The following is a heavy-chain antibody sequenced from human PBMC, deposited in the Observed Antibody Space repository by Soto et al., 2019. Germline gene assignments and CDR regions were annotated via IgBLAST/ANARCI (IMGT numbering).Heavy chain of an antibody. CDR1: GFTFSSYA. Sequence: QVQLVESGGGVVQPGRSLRLSCAASGFTFSSYAMHWVRQAPGKGLEWVAVISYDGSNKHYADSVKGRFTISRDNSKNPLYLQMNSLRAEATAVYYCASQQDIVVVPAGNWGQGTLVTVSS. D-gene: IGHD2-2*01. CDR2: ISYDGSNK. J-gene: IGHJ4*02. CDR3: ASQQDIVVVPAGN. V-gene: IGHV3-30-3*01.